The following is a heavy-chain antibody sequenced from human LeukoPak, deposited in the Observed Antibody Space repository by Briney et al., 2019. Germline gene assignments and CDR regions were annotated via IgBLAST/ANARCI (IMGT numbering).Heavy chain of an antibody. CDR1: GGSIRSTNYY. Sequence: SETLSLTCTVSGGSIRSTNYYWVWVRQPPGKGLEWIGTIYYPESTYYNPSLKSRVTISLDTSKKQFSLNLRSVTAADMAVYYCARPAIYDSSGYYLKSAFDIWGQGTMVTVSS. CDR3: ARPAIYDSSGYYLKSAFDI. V-gene: IGHV4-39*07. J-gene: IGHJ3*02. D-gene: IGHD3-22*01. CDR2: IYYPEST.